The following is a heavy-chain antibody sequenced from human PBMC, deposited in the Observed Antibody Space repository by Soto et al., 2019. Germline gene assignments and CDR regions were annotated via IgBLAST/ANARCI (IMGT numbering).Heavy chain of an antibody. V-gene: IGHV3-43*01. CDR3: AKAHVPAAIRHYYYGMDV. CDR2: ISWDGGST. CDR1: GFTFDDYT. J-gene: IGHJ6*02. D-gene: IGHD2-2*02. Sequence: GGSLRLSCAASGFTFDDYTMHWVRQAPGKGLEWVSLISWDGGSTYYADSVKGRFTISRDNSKNSLYLQMNSLRTEDTALYYCAKAHVPAAIRHYYYGMDVWGQGTTVTVSS.